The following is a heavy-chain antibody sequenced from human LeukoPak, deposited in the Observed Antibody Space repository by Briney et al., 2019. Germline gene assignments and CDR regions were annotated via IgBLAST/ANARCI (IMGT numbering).Heavy chain of an antibody. V-gene: IGHV4-34*01. J-gene: IGHJ3*02. CDR2: IYHSGST. D-gene: IGHD4-17*01. Sequence: SETLSLTCAVYGGSFSGYYWSWIRQPPGKGLEWIGEIYHSGSTNYNPSLKSRVTISVDTSKNQFSLKLSSVTAADTAVYYCARARTTVTSDAFDIWGQGTIVTVSS. CDR1: GGSFSGYY. CDR3: ARARTTVTSDAFDI.